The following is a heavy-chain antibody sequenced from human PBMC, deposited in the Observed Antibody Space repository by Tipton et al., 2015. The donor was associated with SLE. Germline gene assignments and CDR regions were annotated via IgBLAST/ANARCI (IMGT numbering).Heavy chain of an antibody. D-gene: IGHD5-24*01. CDR1: GYTFTSYY. CDR2: INPSGGST. V-gene: IGHV1-46*01. Sequence: QSGAEVKKPGASVKVSCKASGYTFTSYYMHWVRQAPGQGLEWMGIINPSGGSTSYAQKFQGRVTMTRDTSTSTVYMELSSLRSEDTAVYYCARQRIGRWLQLGPFDYWGQGTLVTVSS. CDR3: ARQRIGRWLQLGPFDY. J-gene: IGHJ4*02.